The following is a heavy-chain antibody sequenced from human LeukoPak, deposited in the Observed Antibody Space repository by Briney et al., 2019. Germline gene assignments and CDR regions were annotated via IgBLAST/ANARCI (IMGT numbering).Heavy chain of an antibody. Sequence: SETLSLTCAVYGGSFSGYYWSWIRQPPGKGLEWIGEINHSGSTNYNPSLKSRVTISVDTSKNQFSLKLSSVTAADTAVYYCARDGEDDPSGHYKPFDYWGQGTLVTVSS. J-gene: IGHJ4*02. V-gene: IGHV4-34*01. CDR1: GGSFSGYY. CDR3: ARDGEDDPSGHYKPFDY. CDR2: INHSGST. D-gene: IGHD3-22*01.